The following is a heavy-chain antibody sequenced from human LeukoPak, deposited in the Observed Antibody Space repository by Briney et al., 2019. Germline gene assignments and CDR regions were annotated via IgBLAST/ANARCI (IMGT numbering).Heavy chain of an antibody. CDR1: GGSINNAGYY. Sequence: SQTLSLTCTVSGGSINNAGYYWSWIRQHPGKGLEWIGYIYYSGRAYYNPSLKSRLTISLDTSKNQFSLKLSSVTAADTAVYYCARDSESCDGMDVWGQGTTVIVSS. J-gene: IGHJ6*02. CDR2: IYYSGRA. CDR3: ARDSESCDGMDV. V-gene: IGHV4-31*03.